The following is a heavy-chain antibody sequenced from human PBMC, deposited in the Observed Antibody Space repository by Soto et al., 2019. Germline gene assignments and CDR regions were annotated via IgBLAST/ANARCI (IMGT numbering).Heavy chain of an antibody. J-gene: IGHJ5*02. D-gene: IGHD3-10*01. Sequence: EVQLLESGGGLVQPGGSLRLSCAASGFTFRDYPMSWLRQAPEKGLEWVSTISDGGGTTFYIDSVRGRFTISRDDSKNTLYRQMNSLGADVTAEYYCAKDAGVSYGSADHWGQGTLVSVSS. CDR3: AKDAGVSYGSADH. CDR2: ISDGGGTT. V-gene: IGHV3-23*01. CDR1: GFTFRDYP.